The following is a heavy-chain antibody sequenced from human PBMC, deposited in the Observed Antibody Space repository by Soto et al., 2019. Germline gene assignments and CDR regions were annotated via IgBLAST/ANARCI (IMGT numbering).Heavy chain of an antibody. CDR1: GGTFSSYT. CDR2: IIPILGIA. D-gene: IGHD2-2*01. CDR3: ARDVPSPAAGDAFDI. Sequence: ASVKVSCKASGGTFSSYTISWVRQAPGQGLEWMGRIIPILGIANYAQKFQGRVTITADKSTSTAYMELSSLRSEDTAVYYCARDVPSPAAGDAFDIWGQGTMVTVSS. V-gene: IGHV1-69*04. J-gene: IGHJ3*02.